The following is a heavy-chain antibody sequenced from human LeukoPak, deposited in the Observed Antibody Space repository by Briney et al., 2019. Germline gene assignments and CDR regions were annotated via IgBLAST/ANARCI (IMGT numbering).Heavy chain of an antibody. CDR3: AKIPFNSGWHSFDS. V-gene: IGHV3-23*01. J-gene: IGHJ4*02. Sequence: GGSLRLSCAASGFTFSNYAMNWVCQAPGKGLEWVSSISGSGGSTYHADSVKGRFTISRDNSKNTLYLQMNSLRAEDTAVYFCAKIPFNSGWHSFDSWSQGTLVTVSS. CDR1: GFTFSNYA. D-gene: IGHD6-19*01. CDR2: ISGSGGST.